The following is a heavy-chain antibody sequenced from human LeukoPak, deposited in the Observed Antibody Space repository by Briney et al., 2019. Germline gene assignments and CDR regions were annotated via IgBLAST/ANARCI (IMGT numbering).Heavy chain of an antibody. Sequence: ASVKVSCKASGYTFTGYYMHWVRQAPGQGLEWMGWINPNSGGTSYAQKFQGRVTMTRDTSISTAYMELSRLRSDDTAVYYCAFSIAAAGFDYWGQGTLVTVSS. CDR1: GYTFTGYY. D-gene: IGHD6-13*01. CDR2: INPNSGGT. CDR3: AFSIAAAGFDY. V-gene: IGHV1-2*02. J-gene: IGHJ4*02.